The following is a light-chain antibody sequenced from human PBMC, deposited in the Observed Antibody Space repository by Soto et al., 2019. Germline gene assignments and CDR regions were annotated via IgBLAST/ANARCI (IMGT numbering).Light chain of an antibody. Sequence: IVFSQSPATLALSPGERATPACGAGPQGSSSYLAWYQEKPGLAPKLLIYEASLMATGIPYRFSGSGSGTDFTLTISRLEPEDFAVYYCQQYGSSPLTFGGGTKVDI. V-gene: IGKV3D-20*01. CDR3: QQYGSSPLT. CDR1: PQGSSSY. J-gene: IGKJ4*01. CDR2: EAS.